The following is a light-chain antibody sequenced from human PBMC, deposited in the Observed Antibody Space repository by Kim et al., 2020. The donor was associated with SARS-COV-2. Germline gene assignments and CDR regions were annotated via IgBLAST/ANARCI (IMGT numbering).Light chain of an antibody. Sequence: VAVSQTVTITCQRDRLASYYATWYQQNPGQAPVLVIYGKNNRPSGIPDRFSASSSGYTASLTITGAQAEDEADYYWNSRDNSGNLPFWTGTKVTVL. CDR1: RLASYY. J-gene: IGLJ1*01. V-gene: IGLV3-19*01. CDR2: GKN. CDR3: NSRDNSGNLP.